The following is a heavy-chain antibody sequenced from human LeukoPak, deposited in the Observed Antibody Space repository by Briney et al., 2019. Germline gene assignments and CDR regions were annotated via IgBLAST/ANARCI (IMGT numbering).Heavy chain of an antibody. CDR1: GFTFSSYW. Sequence: GGSLRLSCAASGFTFSSYWMHWVRQAPGKGLVWVSHIDSDGSGTTYGDSAKGRSTISRDNAKNTLYLQMNSLRAEDTAVYYCARGTAAAAGIDYWGQGILVTVSS. CDR3: ARGTAAAAGIDY. D-gene: IGHD6-13*01. CDR2: IDSDGSGT. V-gene: IGHV3-74*01. J-gene: IGHJ4*02.